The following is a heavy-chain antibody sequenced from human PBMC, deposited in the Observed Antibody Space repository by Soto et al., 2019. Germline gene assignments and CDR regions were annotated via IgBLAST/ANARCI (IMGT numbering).Heavy chain of an antibody. CDR3: ARDSYGDIVVVPAAFDP. CDR2: ISSSSSYI. Sequence: GGSLRLSCAASGFTFSSYSMNWVRQAPGKGLEWVSSISSSSSYIYYADKVKGRFTISRDNAKNSLYLQMNSLRAEDTAVYYCARDSYGDIVVVPAAFDPWGQGTLVTVSS. D-gene: IGHD2-2*01. CDR1: GFTFSSYS. V-gene: IGHV3-21*01. J-gene: IGHJ5*02.